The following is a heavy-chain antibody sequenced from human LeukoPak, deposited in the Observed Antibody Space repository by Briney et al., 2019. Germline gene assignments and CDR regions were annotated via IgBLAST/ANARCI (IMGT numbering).Heavy chain of an antibody. J-gene: IGHJ6*04. CDR2: IYYSGST. Sequence: PSQTLSLTCTVSGGSISSGDYYWSWIRQPPGKGLEWIGYIYYSGSTYYNPSLKSRVTISVDTSKNQFSLKLSSVTAADTAMYYCGRAKALLYYYYGMDVWGKGTTVTVSS. D-gene: IGHD2-15*01. CDR1: GGSISSGDYY. CDR3: GRAKALLYYYYGMDV. V-gene: IGHV4-30-4*01.